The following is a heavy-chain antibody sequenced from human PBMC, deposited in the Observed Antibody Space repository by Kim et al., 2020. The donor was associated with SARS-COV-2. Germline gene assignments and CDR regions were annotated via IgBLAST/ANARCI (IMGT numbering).Heavy chain of an antibody. J-gene: IGHJ4*02. CDR2: IYYSSNT. V-gene: IGHV4-39*01. CDR1: GGSISSSSYY. D-gene: IGHD3-10*01. Sequence: SETLSLTCTVSGGSISSSSYYWGWVRQPPGKGLEWIGSIYYSSNTYYNPSLKSRVTTSVDTSKNQFSLKLSSVTAADTAVYYCARQGEDYYHSGSLFDYWGQGTLVTVSS. CDR3: ARQGEDYYHSGSLFDY.